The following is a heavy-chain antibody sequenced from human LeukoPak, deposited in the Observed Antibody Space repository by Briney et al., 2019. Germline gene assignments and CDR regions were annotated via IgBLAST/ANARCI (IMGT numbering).Heavy chain of an antibody. CDR3: ARDRSPGGFDY. CDR2: TANRANSYTT. D-gene: IGHD1-14*01. CDR1: GFTFSDHY. J-gene: IGHJ4*02. Sequence: GGSLRLSCAASGFTFSDHYMDWVRQVPGKGLEWVGRTANRANSYTTEYAASVKGRFTISRDDSKNSLYLQMNSLKIEDTAVYYCARDRSPGGFDYWGQGTLVTVSS. V-gene: IGHV3-72*01.